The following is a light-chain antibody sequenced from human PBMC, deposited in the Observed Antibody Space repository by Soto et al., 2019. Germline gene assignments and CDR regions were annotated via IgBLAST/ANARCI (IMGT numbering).Light chain of an antibody. V-gene: IGKV3-15*01. CDR2: GAS. CDR1: QSVSSN. J-gene: IGKJ1*01. Sequence: EIVMTQSPATLSVSPGERATLSCRASQSVSSNLAWYQQKPGQAPRLLIYGASTRATGIPARFSGSGFGTESTLTISSVQSEDFAVYYCQQYNNWPRTFGQGTKVEIK. CDR3: QQYNNWPRT.